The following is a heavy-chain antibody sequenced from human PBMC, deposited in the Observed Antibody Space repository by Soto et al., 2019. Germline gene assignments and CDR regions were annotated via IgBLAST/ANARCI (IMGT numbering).Heavy chain of an antibody. D-gene: IGHD5-12*01. CDR1: GFTFSNYA. Sequence: GGSLRLSCAASGFTFSNYAMSWVRLAPGKGLEWVSAISGSGGSTYYADSVKGRFTISRDNSKNTLYLQMNSLRAEDTAVYYCAKSSSGYVFYFDYWGQGTLVTVSS. V-gene: IGHV3-23*01. CDR3: AKSSSGYVFYFDY. J-gene: IGHJ4*02. CDR2: ISGSGGST.